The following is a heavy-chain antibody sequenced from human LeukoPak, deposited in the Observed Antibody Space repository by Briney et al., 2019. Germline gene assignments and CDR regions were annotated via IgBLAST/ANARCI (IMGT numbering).Heavy chain of an antibody. CDR2: IIPIFGTA. CDR3: ARGDIVVVSAASGVIKDYYYYYMDV. J-gene: IGHJ6*03. D-gene: IGHD2-2*01. V-gene: IGHV1-69*05. Sequence: EASVKVSCKASGGTFSSYAISWVRQAPGQGLEWMGGIIPIFGTANYAQKFQGRVTITTDESTSTAYMELSSLRSEDTAVYYCARGDIVVVSAASGVIKDYYYYYMDVWGKGTTVTVSS. CDR1: GGTFSSYA.